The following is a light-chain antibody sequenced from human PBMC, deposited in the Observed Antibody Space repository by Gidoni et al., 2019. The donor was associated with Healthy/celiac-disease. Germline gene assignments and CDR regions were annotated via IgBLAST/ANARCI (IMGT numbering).Light chain of an antibody. J-gene: IGLJ2*01. Sequence: SSELTQDPAVSVALGQTVRITCQGDSLRSYYASWYQPKPGQAAVLVLYVKNNQPSRIPDRFSGSSSGNTASLTITGAQAEDEADYYCNSRDSSGNHVVFGGGTKLTVL. CDR3: NSRDSSGNHVV. V-gene: IGLV3-19*01. CDR2: VKN. CDR1: SLRSYY.